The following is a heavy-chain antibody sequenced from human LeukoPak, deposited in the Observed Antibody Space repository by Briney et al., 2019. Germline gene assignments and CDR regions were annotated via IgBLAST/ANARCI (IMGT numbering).Heavy chain of an antibody. CDR2: IIPIFGAA. D-gene: IGHD3-9*01. CDR1: GGNIRNYA. Sequence: SVKVSCKASGGNIRNYAFNWVRQAPGQGLEWMGGIIPIFGAAKYAQKFQGRVTITTDESTSTAYLELNSLTAEDTALYYCAKPRTFYDILTVSFQHWGQGTWVTVSS. CDR3: AKPRTFYDILTVSFQH. J-gene: IGHJ1*01. V-gene: IGHV1-69*05.